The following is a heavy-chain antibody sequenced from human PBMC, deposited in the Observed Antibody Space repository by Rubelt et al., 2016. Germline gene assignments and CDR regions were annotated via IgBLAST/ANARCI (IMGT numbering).Heavy chain of an antibody. CDR2: INTNTGNP. D-gene: IGHD1-14*01. Sequence: QVQLVQSETEVKKPGASVKVSCKASGYTFSSYAMHWVRQAPGQGLEWMAWINTNTGNPTYAQGFTGRFVFSLDTSGSTAYLQISSLRPEDTAVYYCARGGVLGIFWGQGTLVTVSS. CDR1: GYTFSSYA. CDR3: ARGGVLGIF. J-gene: IGHJ4*02. V-gene: IGHV7-4-1*02.